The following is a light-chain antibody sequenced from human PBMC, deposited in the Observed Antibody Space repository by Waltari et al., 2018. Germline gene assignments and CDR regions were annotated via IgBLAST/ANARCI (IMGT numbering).Light chain of an antibody. Sequence: QSALTQPPSASGSPGQSVTISCTGTSSDVGGYNFVSWYQQHPGKAPTLMISDVNKRPSGVPDRFSGSKSGDTASLTVSGLQAEDEADYYCSSYAGSNTYVFGTGTRVTVL. V-gene: IGLV2-8*01. CDR1: SSDVGGYNF. CDR2: DVN. J-gene: IGLJ1*01. CDR3: SSYAGSNTYV.